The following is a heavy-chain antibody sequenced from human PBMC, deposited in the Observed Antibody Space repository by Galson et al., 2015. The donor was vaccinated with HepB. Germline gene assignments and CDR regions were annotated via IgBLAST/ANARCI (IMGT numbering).Heavy chain of an antibody. V-gene: IGHV3-53*01. CDR2: IYSGGNT. Sequence: SLRLSCAASGFTVSSSYMSWVRQAPGKGLEWVSVIYSGGNTYYADSVKGRFTISRDNSKNTLYLQMNSLRAEDTAVYYCAKGPDYYDSSGYYYYWGQGTLVTVSS. CDR3: AKGPDYYDSSGYYYY. CDR1: GFTVSSSY. D-gene: IGHD3-22*01. J-gene: IGHJ4*02.